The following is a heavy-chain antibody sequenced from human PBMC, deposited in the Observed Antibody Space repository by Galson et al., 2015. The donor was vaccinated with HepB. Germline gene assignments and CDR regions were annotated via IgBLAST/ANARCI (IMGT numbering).Heavy chain of an antibody. V-gene: IGHV1-69*02. CDR3: ARNVGVVVVPAARVGAFDI. Sequence: SVKVSCKASGGTFSSYTISWVRQAPGQGLEWMGRIIPILGIANYAQKFQGRVTITADKSTSTAYMELSSLRSEDTAVYYCARNVGVVVVPAARVGAFDIWGQGTMVTVSS. D-gene: IGHD2-2*01. J-gene: IGHJ3*02. CDR1: GGTFSSYT. CDR2: IIPILGIA.